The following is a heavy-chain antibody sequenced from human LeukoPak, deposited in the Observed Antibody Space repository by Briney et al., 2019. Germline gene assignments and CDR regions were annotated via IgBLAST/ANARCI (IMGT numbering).Heavy chain of an antibody. CDR2: IRSGGSNF. V-gene: IGHV3-48*03. CDR1: GFTFSSYE. D-gene: IGHD2-15*01. Sequence: GGSLRLSCAASGFTFSSYEINWVRQAPGKGLEWISYIRSGGSNFYNEDSVLTRFTISRENAKNSLYLKSNSLRAEDTAVYYCAREEAYCSGTSCFRFFDYWGQGTLVSVSS. J-gene: IGHJ4*02. CDR3: AREEAYCSGTSCFRFFDY.